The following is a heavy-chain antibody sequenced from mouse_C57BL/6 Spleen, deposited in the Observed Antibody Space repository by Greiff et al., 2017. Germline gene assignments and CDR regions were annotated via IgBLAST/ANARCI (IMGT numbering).Heavy chain of an antibody. D-gene: IGHD2-4*01. J-gene: IGHJ3*01. CDR2: IYPGSGST. CDR1: GYTFTSYW. Sequence: QVQLQQPGAELVKPGASVKMSCKASGYTFTSYWITWVKQRPGQGLEWIGDIYPGSGSTNYNAKFKSKATLTVYTSSSTASMQLSSLTSEDSAVYYCARTPLYYDYDPFAYWGQGTLVTGSA. CDR3: ARTPLYYDYDPFAY. V-gene: IGHV1-55*01.